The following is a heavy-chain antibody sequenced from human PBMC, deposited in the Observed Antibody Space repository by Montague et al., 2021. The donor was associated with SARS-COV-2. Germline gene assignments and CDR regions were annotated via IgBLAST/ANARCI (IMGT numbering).Heavy chain of an antibody. CDR3: ARILVAAAGSPFDP. D-gene: IGHD6-13*01. Sequence: PGLVKPTQTLTLTCTFSGFSLSTSGICVSWIRQPPGKALEWLARXDWDDDKYYSTSLKARLTISKDTSKNQVVLTMTNMDPVDTATYYCARILVAAAGSPFDPWGQGTLVTVSS. CDR2: XDWDDDK. V-gene: IGHV2-70*11. J-gene: IGHJ5*02. CDR1: GFSLSTSGIC.